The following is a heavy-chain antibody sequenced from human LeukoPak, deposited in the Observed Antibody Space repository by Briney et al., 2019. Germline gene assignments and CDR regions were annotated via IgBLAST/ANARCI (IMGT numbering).Heavy chain of an antibody. V-gene: IGHV3-53*01. CDR3: ARKTGGHYPFDS. CDR1: GFTVSSNY. D-gene: IGHD2-8*02. Sequence: PGGSLRLSCAASGFTVSSNYMSWVRQAPGKELEWVSVSGYGGDAFYAESVRGRFTISRDNSKNTLYLQMNTLRVEDTAVYYCARKTGGHYPFDSWGQGALVTVSS. J-gene: IGHJ4*01. CDR2: SGYGGDA.